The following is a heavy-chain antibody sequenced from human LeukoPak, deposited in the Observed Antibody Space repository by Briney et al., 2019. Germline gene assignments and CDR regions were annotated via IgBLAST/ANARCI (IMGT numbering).Heavy chain of an antibody. Sequence: GGSLRLSCAASGLTYRNYYFSWVRQAPGKGLEWISYISDDGSYANYADSVKGRFTISRDNSKNTLSLQMSSLRVDDTAVYYCANDPLNNYYLNYMDVWGNGTTVTVSS. CDR3: ANDPLNNYYLNYMDV. D-gene: IGHD3-16*02. J-gene: IGHJ6*03. V-gene: IGHV3-23*01. CDR2: ISDDGSYA. CDR1: GLTYRNYY.